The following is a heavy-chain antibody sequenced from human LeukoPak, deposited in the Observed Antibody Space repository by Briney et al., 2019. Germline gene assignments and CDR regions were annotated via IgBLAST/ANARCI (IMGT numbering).Heavy chain of an antibody. J-gene: IGHJ4*02. CDR2: VDYSGTT. V-gene: IGHV4-61*01. Sequence: SETLSLTCSASGGSVSSGNYYWSWIRQPPGKGLEWIGHVDYSGTTSYNPSLRRRVAISLETSKNRFSLKVMYLTAADTAVYYCAREIRTGYGYWGQGTLVTVSS. CDR3: AREIRTGYGY. CDR1: GGSVSSGNYY. D-gene: IGHD1-1*01.